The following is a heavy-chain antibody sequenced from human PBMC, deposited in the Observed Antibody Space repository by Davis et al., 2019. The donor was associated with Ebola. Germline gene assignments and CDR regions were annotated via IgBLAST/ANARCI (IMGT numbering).Heavy chain of an antibody. V-gene: IGHV1-3*01. CDR2: INAGNGNT. Sequence: ASVKVSCKASRYTFTSYAMHWVRQAPGQRLEWMGWINAGNGNTKYSQKFQGRVTNTRDTSASTAYMELSSLRSEDTAVYYCARAQDFGVVPGRDPWGQGTLVTVSS. CDR3: ARAQDFGVVPGRDP. CDR1: RYTFTSYA. D-gene: IGHD3-3*01. J-gene: IGHJ5*02.